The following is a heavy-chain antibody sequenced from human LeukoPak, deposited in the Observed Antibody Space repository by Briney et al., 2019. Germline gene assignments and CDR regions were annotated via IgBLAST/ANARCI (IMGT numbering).Heavy chain of an antibody. D-gene: IGHD3-10*01. CDR3: ARDFGGSGSYY. Sequence: PGGSLRLSCTASGFTFSRYAMSWVRQAPGKGLEWVSVIYSGGSTYYADSVKGRFTISRDNSKNTLYLQMNSLRAEETAVYYCARDFGGSGSYYWGKGTTVTISS. CDR1: GFTFSRYA. CDR2: IYSGGST. V-gene: IGHV3-53*01. J-gene: IGHJ6*04.